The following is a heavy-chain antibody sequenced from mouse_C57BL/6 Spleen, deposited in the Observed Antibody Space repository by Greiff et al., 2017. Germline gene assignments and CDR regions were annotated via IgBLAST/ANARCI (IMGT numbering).Heavy chain of an antibody. Sequence: EVKLVESGGGLVQSGRSLRLSCATSGFTFSDFYMEWVRQAPGKGLEWIAASRNKANDYTTEYSASVKGRFIVSRDTSQSILYLQMHALRAEDTAMYYCAREWEGYFEYWGQGTTLTVSS. D-gene: IGHD4-1*01. CDR2: SRNKANDYTT. V-gene: IGHV7-1*01. CDR1: GFTFSDFY. CDR3: AREWEGYFEY. J-gene: IGHJ2*01.